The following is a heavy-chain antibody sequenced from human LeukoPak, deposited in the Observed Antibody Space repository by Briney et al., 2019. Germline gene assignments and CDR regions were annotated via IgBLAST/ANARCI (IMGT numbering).Heavy chain of an antibody. V-gene: IGHV4-34*01. CDR3: ARNGRFCSRGCSGDAFDM. Sequence: SETLSLTCAGSASGYFWSWLRQPPGKGLEWIGGISHSGSTNYNPSLKSRVTISVDTSKNQFSLRLISTTSADTAIYYCARNGRFCSRGCSGDAFDMWGQGTMASVSS. CDR2: ISHSGST. J-gene: IGHJ3*02. D-gene: IGHD2-15*01. CDR1: SASGYF.